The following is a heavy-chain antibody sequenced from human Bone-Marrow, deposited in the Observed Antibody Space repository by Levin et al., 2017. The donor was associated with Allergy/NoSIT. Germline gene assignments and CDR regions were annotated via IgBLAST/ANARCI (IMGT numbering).Heavy chain of an antibody. CDR1: GFPFGSYS. CDR2: IRSELYGGTT. V-gene: IGHV3-49*02. J-gene: IGHJ4*02. Sequence: SCTGSGFPFGSYSITWVRQAPGKGLEWVGFIRSELYGGTTEYAPSVKGRFTISRDDSSGIASLQMTSLKSEDTAVYYCATDDILRYLSLPGYWGQGTLVTVSS. D-gene: IGHD3-9*01. CDR3: ATDDILRYLSLPGY.